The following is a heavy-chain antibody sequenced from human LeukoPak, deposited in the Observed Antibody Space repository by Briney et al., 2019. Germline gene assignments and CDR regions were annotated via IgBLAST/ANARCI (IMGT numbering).Heavy chain of an antibody. CDR1: GGSINSYY. CDR2: MYNNGST. Sequence: SETLSLTCTVSGGSINSYYWGWIRQPAGKGLEWIGRMYNNGSTNYNPSLKSRVTMSVDTSKNLFSLKFTSVTAADTAFYYCARSTRGRYANWYDPWGQGTLVTVSS. D-gene: IGHD1-26*01. V-gene: IGHV4-4*07. J-gene: IGHJ5*02. CDR3: ARSTRGRYANWYDP.